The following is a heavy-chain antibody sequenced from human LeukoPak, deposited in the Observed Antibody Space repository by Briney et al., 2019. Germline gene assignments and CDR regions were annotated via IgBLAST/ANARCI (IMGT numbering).Heavy chain of an antibody. J-gene: IGHJ6*02. D-gene: IGHD6-13*01. V-gene: IGHV4-34*01. CDR3: ASLAAAGNNHYYYYGMDV. CDR1: GGSFSGYY. CDR2: INHSGST. Sequence: SETLSLTCAVYGGSFSGYYWSWIRQPPGKGQEWIGEINHSGSTNYNPSLKSRVTISVDTSKNQFSLKLSSVTAADTAVYYCASLAAAGNNHYYYYGMDVWGQGTTVTVSS.